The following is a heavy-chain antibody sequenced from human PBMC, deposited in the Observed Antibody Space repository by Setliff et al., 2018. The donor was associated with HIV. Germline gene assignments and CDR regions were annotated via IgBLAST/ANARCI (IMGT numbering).Heavy chain of an antibody. V-gene: IGHV1-24*01. CDR3: AIGYCSSPSCFDFDY. CDR2: FDPEDDET. D-gene: IGHD2-2*01. J-gene: IGHJ4*02. CDR1: GYTLTQLS. Sequence: GASVKVSCKVSGYTLTQLSMHWVRQAPGKGLEWMGGFDPEDDETIYAQKFQGRVTMTEDTSTDTAYMELSSLRSEDTAVYYCAIGYCSSPSCFDFDYWGQGTLVTVSS.